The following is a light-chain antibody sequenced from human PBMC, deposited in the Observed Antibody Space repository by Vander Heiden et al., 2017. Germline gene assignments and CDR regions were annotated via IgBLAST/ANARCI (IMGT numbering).Light chain of an antibody. CDR3: QVWDSGSDHPVL. CDR1: NTGHKS. Sequence: SYVLTHAPSASVAPGQTPRTSCGGNNTGHKSVQGSRQKPGQAPVLVVNDDSDRPSGIPERFSASKSGNTATLSISRVEAGDEADYFCQVWDSGSDHPVLFGGGTKVTVL. V-gene: IGLV3-21*02. CDR2: DDS. J-gene: IGLJ2*01.